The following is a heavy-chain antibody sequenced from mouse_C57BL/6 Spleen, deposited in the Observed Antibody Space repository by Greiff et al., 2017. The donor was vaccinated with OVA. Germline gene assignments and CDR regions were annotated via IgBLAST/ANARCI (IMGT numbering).Heavy chain of an antibody. V-gene: IGHV1-55*01. CDR1: GYTFTSYW. CDR2: IYPGSGST. D-gene: IGHD1-3*01. CDR3: ARRITWYFDV. J-gene: IGHJ1*03. Sequence: QVQLQQSGAELVKPGASVKMSCKASGYTFTSYWITWVKQRPGQGLEWIGDIYPGSGSTNSNEKFKSKATLTVDTSSSTAYMQLSSLTSEDSAVYYCARRITWYFDVWGTGTTVTVSS.